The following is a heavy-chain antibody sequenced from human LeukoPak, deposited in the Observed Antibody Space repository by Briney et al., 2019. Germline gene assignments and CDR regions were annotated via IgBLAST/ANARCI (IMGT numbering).Heavy chain of an antibody. D-gene: IGHD3-10*01. CDR2: ISAYNGNT. CDR3: ARDRVLLWFGEFPPGSY. Sequence: ASVKVSCKASGYTFTSYGISWVRQAPGQGLEWMGWISAYNGNTNCAQKLQGRVTMTTDTSTSTAYMELRSLRSDDTAVYYCARDRVLLWFGEFPPGSYWGQGTLVTVSS. V-gene: IGHV1-18*01. J-gene: IGHJ4*02. CDR1: GYTFTSYG.